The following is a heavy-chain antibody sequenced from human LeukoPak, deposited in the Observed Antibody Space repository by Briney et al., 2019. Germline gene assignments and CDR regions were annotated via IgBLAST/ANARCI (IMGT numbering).Heavy chain of an antibody. CDR2: ISESGSNT. V-gene: IGHV3-23*01. Sequence: GGSLRLSCAASGFTFSIHAMSWVRQAPGKGLEWVSGISESGSNTYYADSVKGRFTISRDNSMNTLYLQMNSLRAEDTAVYYCAKDLRGYSYGPGLHWGQGTLVTVSS. CDR3: AKDLRGYSYGPGLH. J-gene: IGHJ4*02. CDR1: GFTFSIHA. D-gene: IGHD5-18*01.